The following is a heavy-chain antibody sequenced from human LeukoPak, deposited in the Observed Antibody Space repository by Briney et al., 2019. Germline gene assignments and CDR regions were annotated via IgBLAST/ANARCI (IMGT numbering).Heavy chain of an antibody. CDR3: AREIDGDYSNYFDY. D-gene: IGHD4-17*01. CDR1: GGSISSFH. Sequence: SETLSLTCTVSGGSISSFHWSWIRQPPGKGLEWIGYIYYTLSTNYNPSLKSLVTISVDTSKNQFSLKLSSVTAAETVVYYCAREIDGDYSNYFDYWGQGTLVTVSS. J-gene: IGHJ4*02. V-gene: IGHV4-59*01. CDR2: IYYTLST.